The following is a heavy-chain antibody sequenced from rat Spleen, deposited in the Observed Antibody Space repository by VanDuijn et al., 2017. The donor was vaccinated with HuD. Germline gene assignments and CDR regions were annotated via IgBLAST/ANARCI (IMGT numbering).Heavy chain of an antibody. CDR1: GFTFSDYY. CDR3: VRQDTSGYSNWFTY. Sequence: EVQLVESDGGLVQPGRSLKLSCAASGFTFSDYYMAWVRQAPTKGLEWVATISFDGTSTYYRDSVKGRFTVSRDNAKSTLYLQMDSLRSEDTATFYCVRQDTSGYSNWFTYWGQGTLVTVSS. CDR2: ISFDGTST. D-gene: IGHD4-3*01. V-gene: IGHV5-29*01. J-gene: IGHJ3*01.